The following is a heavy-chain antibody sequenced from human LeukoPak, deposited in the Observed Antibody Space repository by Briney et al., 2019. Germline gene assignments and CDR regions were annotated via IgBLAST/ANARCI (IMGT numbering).Heavy chain of an antibody. CDR1: GASISDYY. CDR2: LLYRGST. CDR3: ARTGRRGYFDF. J-gene: IGHJ2*01. V-gene: IGHV4-59*01. Sequence: PSETLSLTCNVSGASISDYYWSWVRQSPEKGLEWIVSLLYRGSTHYNPSLRSRVAISRDTSNNQFSLKLTSVTTADTAVYYCARTGRRGYFDFWGRGTLVTVSS. D-gene: IGHD1-14*01.